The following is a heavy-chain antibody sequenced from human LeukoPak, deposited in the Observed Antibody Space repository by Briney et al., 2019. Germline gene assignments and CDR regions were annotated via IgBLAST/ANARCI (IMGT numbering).Heavy chain of an antibody. Sequence: SETLSLTCTVPGGSITSFYWSWIRQPPGKGLEWIGHIYFTGGTTYNPSFKSRVTIALDTSKNQFSLQLSSVTAADTAVYYCAKLYGGPWGQGILVTVSS. CDR1: GGSITSFY. J-gene: IGHJ5*02. CDR2: IYFTGGT. CDR3: AKLYGGP. D-gene: IGHD3-16*01. V-gene: IGHV4-59*08.